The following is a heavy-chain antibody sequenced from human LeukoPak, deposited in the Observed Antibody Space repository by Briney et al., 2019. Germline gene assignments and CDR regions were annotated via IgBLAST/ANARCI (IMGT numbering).Heavy chain of an antibody. Sequence: SETLSLTCTVSGGSISSSSYYWGWIRQPPGKGLEWIGSIYYSGSTYYNPSVKSRVTISVDTSKNQFSLKLSSVTAADTAVYYCALTAGTQRYYYYYMDVWGKGTTVTVSS. V-gene: IGHV4-39*01. D-gene: IGHD6-13*01. CDR3: ALTAGTQRYYYYYMDV. CDR1: GGSISSSSYY. CDR2: IYYSGST. J-gene: IGHJ6*03.